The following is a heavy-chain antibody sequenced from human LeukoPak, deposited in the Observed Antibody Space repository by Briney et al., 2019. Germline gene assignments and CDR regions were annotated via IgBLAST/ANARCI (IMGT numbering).Heavy chain of an antibody. V-gene: IGHV1-69*10. Sequence: ASVKVSCKASGATFSDYALNWVRQAPGQGLEWMGVFIPVLGTANSTQKFHDRLTITADISTNTAYMELSSLRSEDTAVYFCAAIPVFGVVLHQEPVWGKGTTVTVSS. J-gene: IGHJ6*04. CDR2: FIPVLGTA. CDR1: GATFSDYA. CDR3: AAIPVFGVVLHQEPV. D-gene: IGHD3-3*01.